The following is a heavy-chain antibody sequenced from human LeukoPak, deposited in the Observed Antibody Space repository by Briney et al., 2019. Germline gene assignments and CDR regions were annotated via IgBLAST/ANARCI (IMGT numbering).Heavy chain of an antibody. V-gene: IGHV1-2*04. J-gene: IGHJ6*02. CDR1: GYTFTGYY. CDR2: INPNSGGT. D-gene: IGHD3-10*01. CDR3: ARDRGPYDYYYGMDV. Sequence: GASVKVSCKASGYTFTGYYMHWVRQAPGQGLEWMGWINPNSGGTNYAQKFQGWVTMTRDTSISTAYMGLSRLRSDDTAVYYCARDRGPYDYYYGMDVWGQGTTVTVSS.